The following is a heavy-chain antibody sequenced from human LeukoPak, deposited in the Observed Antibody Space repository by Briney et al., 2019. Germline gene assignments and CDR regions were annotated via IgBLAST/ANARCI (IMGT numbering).Heavy chain of an antibody. CDR3: AKSGGYGLIDY. Sequence: PSETLSLTCNVSGVSISSSSYYWGWIRQPPGKGLEWIGSIYSSGSTYYDSSLKSRVTISIDTSKNQVSLKMSSVTAADTAVYYCAKSGGYGLIDYWGQGTLVTVSS. CDR2: IYSSGST. J-gene: IGHJ4*01. V-gene: IGHV4-39*01. CDR1: GVSISSSSYY. D-gene: IGHD6-25*01.